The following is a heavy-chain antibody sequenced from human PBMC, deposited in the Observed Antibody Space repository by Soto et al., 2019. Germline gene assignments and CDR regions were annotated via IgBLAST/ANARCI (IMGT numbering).Heavy chain of an antibody. CDR2: INPSGGST. V-gene: IGHV1-46*01. CDR1: GYTFTSYY. J-gene: IGHJ5*02. Sequence: ASVKVSCKASGYTFTSYYMHWVRQAPGQGLEWMGIINPSGGSTIYAQKFQGRVTMTRDTSTSTVYMELSSLRSEDTAVYYCAIDRHPMVRGVKVNWFDPWGQGTLVSVSS. CDR3: AIDRHPMVRGVKVNWFDP. D-gene: IGHD3-10*01.